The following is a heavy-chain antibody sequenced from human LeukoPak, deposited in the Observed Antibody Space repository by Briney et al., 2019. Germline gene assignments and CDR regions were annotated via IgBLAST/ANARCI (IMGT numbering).Heavy chain of an antibody. Sequence: SETLSPTCTVSGGSISSYYWSWIRQPPGKGLEWIGNIFYSGSTTYNPSLKSRVTISVDTSKNQFSLKLRSVTAADTAVYYCARDRYCSGGSCLPGAFDIWGQGTVVTFSS. J-gene: IGHJ3*02. V-gene: IGHV4-59*01. CDR1: GGSISSYY. CDR3: ARDRYCSGGSCLPGAFDI. CDR2: IFYSGST. D-gene: IGHD2-15*01.